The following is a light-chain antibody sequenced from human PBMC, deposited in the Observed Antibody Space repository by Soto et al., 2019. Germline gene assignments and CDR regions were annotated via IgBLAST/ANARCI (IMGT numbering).Light chain of an antibody. J-gene: IGKJ1*01. CDR1: QSISMW. Sequence: DIQMTQSPSTLSPSVGDRVTITCRASQSISMWLAWYQQKPGKAPKLLIYDASTLESGVPSRFSGSGSGTEFTLTISSLQPDDFATYSCQQKNSYPWTFGQGTKVEIK. CDR3: QQKNSYPWT. V-gene: IGKV1-5*01. CDR2: DAS.